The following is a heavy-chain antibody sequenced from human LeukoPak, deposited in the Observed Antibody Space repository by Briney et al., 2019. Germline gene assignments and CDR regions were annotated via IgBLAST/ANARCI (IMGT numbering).Heavy chain of an antibody. Sequence: GGSLRLSCAASGFTFSSYWMNWARQAPGKGLEWVASINHNGNVNYYVDSVKGRFTISRDNAKSSLYLQMDSLRAEDTGVYYCARDGYSSGWYFWGQGTMVTVSS. CDR3: ARDGYSSGWYF. CDR1: GFTFSSYW. D-gene: IGHD6-19*01. CDR2: INHNGNVN. J-gene: IGHJ3*01. V-gene: IGHV3-7*01.